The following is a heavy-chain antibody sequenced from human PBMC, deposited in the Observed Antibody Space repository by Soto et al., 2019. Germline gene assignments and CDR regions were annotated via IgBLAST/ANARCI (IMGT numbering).Heavy chain of an antibody. D-gene: IGHD2-2*01. Sequence: ASVKVSCKASGYTFTSYGISWVRQAPGQGLKWMGWISAYNGNTNYAQKLQGRVTMTTDTSTSTAYMELRSLRSDDTAVYYCARLQYCSSTSCYEGYYYYYGMDVWGQGTTVTVSS. CDR1: GYTFTSYG. CDR3: ARLQYCSSTSCYEGYYYYYGMDV. J-gene: IGHJ6*02. CDR2: ISAYNGNT. V-gene: IGHV1-18*01.